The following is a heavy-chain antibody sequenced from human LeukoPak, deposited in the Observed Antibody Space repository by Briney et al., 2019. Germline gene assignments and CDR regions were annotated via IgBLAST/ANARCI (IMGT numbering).Heavy chain of an antibody. CDR3: ARGIPVMTTVTTLDY. D-gene: IGHD4-17*01. J-gene: IGHJ4*02. CDR2: IKQDGSEK. Sequence: GGSLRLSCAASGFTFSSYWMSWVRQAPGKGLEWVANIKQDGSEKYYVDSVKGRFTISRDNAKNSLYLQMNSLRAEDTAVYYCARGIPVMTTVTTLDYWGQGTLVTVSS. V-gene: IGHV3-7*01. CDR1: GFTFSSYW.